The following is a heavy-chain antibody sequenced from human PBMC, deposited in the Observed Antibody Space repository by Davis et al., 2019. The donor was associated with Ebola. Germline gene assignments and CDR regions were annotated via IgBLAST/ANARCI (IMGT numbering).Heavy chain of an antibody. CDR3: TRVTGYDKPIDY. Sequence: SLKISCAASGFTFDDYAMHWVRQAPGEGLEWVSGISWNSYSVGYADSVQGRFTISRDNDKNTLYLQMNSLRAEDTGIYYCTRVTGYDKPIDYWGQGTLVTVSS. D-gene: IGHD5-12*01. J-gene: IGHJ4*02. CDR1: GFTFDDYA. V-gene: IGHV3-9*01. CDR2: ISWNSYSV.